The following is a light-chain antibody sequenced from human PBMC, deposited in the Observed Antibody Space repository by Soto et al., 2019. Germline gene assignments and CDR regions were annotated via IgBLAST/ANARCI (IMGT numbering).Light chain of an antibody. J-gene: IGLJ1*01. CDR3: SSYAGINNLGV. CDR1: SCDVGGYKY. CDR2: EVN. V-gene: IGLV2-8*01. Sequence: QSALTQPPSASGSPGQSVTISCTGTSCDVGGYKYVSWYQQHPGKAPKLLIFEVNKRPSGVPDRFSGSKSGNTASLTVSGLQAEDEADYYCSSYAGINNLGVFGTGTKRTVL.